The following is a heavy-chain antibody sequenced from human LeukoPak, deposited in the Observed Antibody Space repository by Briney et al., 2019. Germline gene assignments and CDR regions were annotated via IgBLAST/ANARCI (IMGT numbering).Heavy chain of an antibody. CDR3: STAKFDN. CDR2: SNIDSITV. CDR1: GFPLSSYS. Sequence: GGSLRLSCAASGFPLSSYSINWVRQAPGKGLELVSYSNIDSITVNYADSVKGRFTISRDNAKNSLYLQMNSLRAEDTAVYYCSTAKFDNWGQGTLVTVSS. J-gene: IGHJ4*02. V-gene: IGHV3-48*01.